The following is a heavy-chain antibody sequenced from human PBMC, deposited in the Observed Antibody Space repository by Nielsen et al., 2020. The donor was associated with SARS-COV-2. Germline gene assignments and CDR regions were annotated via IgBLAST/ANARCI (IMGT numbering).Heavy chain of an antibody. CDR2: IDSNGGLT. V-gene: IGHV3-64D*08. CDR1: GFMFSDYP. CDR3: VKPSGFKVIGGNHDDV. J-gene: IGHJ3*01. D-gene: IGHD5-12*01. Sequence: GGSLRLSCSASGFMFSDYPMQWVRQAPGKGLEYVSVIDSNGGLTYYVDSVEGRFTISRANSRNTLYLHMTSLRSDDTAVYYCVKPSGFKVIGGNHDDVWGQGTMVTVSS.